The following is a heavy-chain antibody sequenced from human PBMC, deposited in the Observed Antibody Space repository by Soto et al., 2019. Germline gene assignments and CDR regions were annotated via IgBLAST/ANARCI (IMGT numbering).Heavy chain of an antibody. CDR1: GGSISSYY. Sequence: QVQLQESGPGLVKPSETLSLTCTVSGGSISSYYWSWIRQPPGKGLEWIGFIFYSGSTSYNPSLKGRVTLSIDTSEYQFSLKLNSVTAADTAVYYCASMIGDPVLSFDSWGQGTLVAVSS. V-gene: IGHV4-59*01. D-gene: IGHD3-10*02. J-gene: IGHJ5*01. CDR3: ASMIGDPVLSFDS. CDR2: IFYSGST.